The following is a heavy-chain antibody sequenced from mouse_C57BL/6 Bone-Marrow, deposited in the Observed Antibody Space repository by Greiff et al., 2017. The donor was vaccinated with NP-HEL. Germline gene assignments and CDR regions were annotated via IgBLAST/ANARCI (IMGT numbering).Heavy chain of an antibody. J-gene: IGHJ3*01. CDR2: IYPGGGYT. CDR1: GYTFTNYW. V-gene: IGHV1-63*01. Sequence: VQLQQSGAELVRPGTSVKMSCKASGYTFTNYWIGWAKQRPGHGLEWIGDIYPGGGYTNYNEKFKGKATLTADKSSSTAYMQFSSLTSEDSAIYCCARSALGSWFAYWGQGTLVTVSA. D-gene: IGHD1-2*01. CDR3: ARSALGSWFAY.